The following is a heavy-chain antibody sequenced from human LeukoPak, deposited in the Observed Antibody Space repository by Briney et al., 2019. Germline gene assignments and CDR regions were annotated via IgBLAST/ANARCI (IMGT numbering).Heavy chain of an antibody. Sequence: SETLSLTCTVSGYSISSGYYWGWIRQPPGKGLEWIGSIYHSGSTYYNPSLKSRVTISVDTSKNQFSLKLSSVTAADTAVYHCARSDYYDSLRGAFDIWGQGTMVTVSS. CDR2: IYHSGST. CDR1: GYSISSGYY. V-gene: IGHV4-38-2*02. D-gene: IGHD3-22*01. J-gene: IGHJ3*02. CDR3: ARSDYYDSLRGAFDI.